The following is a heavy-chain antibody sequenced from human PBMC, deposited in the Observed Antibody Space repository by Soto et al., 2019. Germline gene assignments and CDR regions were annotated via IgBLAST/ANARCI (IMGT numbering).Heavy chain of an antibody. D-gene: IGHD3-9*01. Sequence: SETLSLTCSVSGGSITSPNYFWGWVRRAPGRGPEWIGSIFYSGRTDYSPSLESRVTISVDKSKNQVSLKLMSLSAADTAVYYCGRLEGLATISYYFDYWGQGALVTVSS. J-gene: IGHJ4*02. V-gene: IGHV4-39*01. CDR1: GGSITSPNYF. CDR3: GRLEGLATISYYFDY. CDR2: IFYSGRT.